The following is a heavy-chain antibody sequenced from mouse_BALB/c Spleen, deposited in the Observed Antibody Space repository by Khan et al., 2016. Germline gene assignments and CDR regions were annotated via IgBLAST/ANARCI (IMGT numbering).Heavy chain of an antibody. J-gene: IGHJ1*01. Sequence: IQLVQSGPELEKPGASVKISCKASGYSFTGYNMNWVKQTIGKSLEWIGNIDPYYGGTNYNQKFKGKATLTVDRSSSTAYMQLKSLTSEDSAVYYCARWGGRQKDWYFDVWGAGTTVTVSS. CDR1: GYSFTGYN. V-gene: IGHV1S135*01. CDR3: ARWGGRQKDWYFDV. D-gene: IGHD2-12*01. CDR2: IDPYYGGT.